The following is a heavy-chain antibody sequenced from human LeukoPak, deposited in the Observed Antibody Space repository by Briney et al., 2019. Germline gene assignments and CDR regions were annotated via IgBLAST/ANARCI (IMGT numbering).Heavy chain of an antibody. CDR1: GITLSNYG. Sequence: PGGSLRLSCAVSGITLSNYGMSWVRQAPGKGLEWVAGIGGSGGSTNYADSVKGRFTISRDNPKNTLYLQMNSLRVEDTAVYFCAKRGVVIRVILVGFHKEAYYFDSWGQGARVTVSS. CDR3: AKRGVVIRVILVGFHKEAYYFDS. V-gene: IGHV3-23*01. CDR2: IGGSGGST. D-gene: IGHD3-22*01. J-gene: IGHJ4*02.